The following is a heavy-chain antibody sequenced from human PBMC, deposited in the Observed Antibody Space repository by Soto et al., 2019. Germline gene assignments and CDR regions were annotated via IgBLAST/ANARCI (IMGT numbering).Heavy chain of an antibody. D-gene: IGHD3-22*01. CDR3: EKEKPDSIAVDM. J-gene: IGHJ4*02. CDR1: GFTFGNHG. CDR2: ISYDGSKT. V-gene: IGHV3-30*18. Sequence: GGSLRLSCGASGFTFGNHGMHWVRQAPGKGLEWVALISYDGSKTLYLDSVKGRFTISRDNSKNTLYLEMNRLTIEDTAVYYCEKEKPDSIAVDMWGQGTLVTVSS.